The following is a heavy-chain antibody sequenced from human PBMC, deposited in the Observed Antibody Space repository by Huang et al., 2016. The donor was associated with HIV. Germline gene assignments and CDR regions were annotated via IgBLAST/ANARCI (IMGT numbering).Heavy chain of an antibody. CDR3: ARPRMTHTPSDSTWNYFDS. CDR1: GGSFSDFY. Sequence: HQWGAGLLKPSATLSLKCAVYGGSFSDFYWTWIRQSPDKGLEWSGEINHHGRITYNPSLKSRLTLSLDTSKSQVSLNLTSVTAADTAVYYCARPRMTHTPSDSTWNYFDSGGQGTLVTVSS. J-gene: IGHJ4*02. D-gene: IGHD1-1*01. CDR2: INHHGRI. V-gene: IGHV4-34*01.